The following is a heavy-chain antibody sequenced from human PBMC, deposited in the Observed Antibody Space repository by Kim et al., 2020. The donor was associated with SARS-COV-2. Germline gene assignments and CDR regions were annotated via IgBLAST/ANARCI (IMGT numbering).Heavy chain of an antibody. V-gene: IGHV3-21*01. J-gene: IGHJ6*02. D-gene: IGHD5-12*01. CDR3: ARDRVDIVATAGGYYYYGMDV. CDR2: ISSSSSYI. CDR1: GFTFSSYS. Sequence: GGSLRLSCAASGFTFSSYSMNWVRQAPGKGLEWVSSISSSSSYIYYADSVKGRFTISRDNAKNSLYLQMNSLRAEDTAVYYCARDRVDIVATAGGYYYYGMDVWGQGTTVTVSS.